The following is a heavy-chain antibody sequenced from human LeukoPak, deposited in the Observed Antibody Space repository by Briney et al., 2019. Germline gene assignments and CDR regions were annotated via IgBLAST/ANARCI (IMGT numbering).Heavy chain of an antibody. Sequence: SVKVSCKASGGTVSSYAISWGRQAPGQGLEWWGGISPIFGTANYAQKFQGRVTITAAESTSTAYMELSSLRSEDTAVYYCARDQQQLVQNAFDIWGQGTMVTVSS. CDR1: GGTVSSYA. V-gene: IGHV1-69*13. D-gene: IGHD6-13*01. J-gene: IGHJ3*02. CDR3: ARDQQQLVQNAFDI. CDR2: ISPIFGTA.